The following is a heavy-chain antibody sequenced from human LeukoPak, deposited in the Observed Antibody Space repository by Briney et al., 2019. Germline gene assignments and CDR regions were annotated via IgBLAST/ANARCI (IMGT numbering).Heavy chain of an antibody. CDR3: ARDKLVGGSRFDY. CDR2: IKHNGNEI. Sequence: GGSLRLSCAASGFTFSSYWMSWVRQAPGKGLEWVANIKHNGNEIYYVDSVKGRFIISRDNAKNSLYLEMNSLRAEDTAVYYCARDKLVGGSRFDYWGQGTLVTVSS. J-gene: IGHJ4*02. CDR1: GFTFSSYW. D-gene: IGHD6-19*01. V-gene: IGHV3-7*01.